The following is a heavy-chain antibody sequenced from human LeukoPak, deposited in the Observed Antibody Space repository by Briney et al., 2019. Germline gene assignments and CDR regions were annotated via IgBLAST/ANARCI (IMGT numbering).Heavy chain of an antibody. Sequence: PGRSLRLSCAASGVTFSSYAMSWVRQSPGKGLEWVSAISGTGGRTYYADSVKGRFTISRDNSKNTLYLQMNSLRAEDTAVYYCAKDMRYDSSGYFDYWGQGTLVTVSS. V-gene: IGHV3-23*01. CDR1: GVTFSSYA. CDR3: AKDMRYDSSGYFDY. D-gene: IGHD3-22*01. CDR2: ISGTGGRT. J-gene: IGHJ4*02.